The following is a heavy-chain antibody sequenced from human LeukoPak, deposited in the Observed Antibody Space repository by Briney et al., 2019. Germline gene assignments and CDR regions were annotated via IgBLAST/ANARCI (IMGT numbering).Heavy chain of an antibody. CDR2: ISAYYGNT. V-gene: IGHV1-18*01. Sequence: GASVKVSCKASGYTFTSYSINWVRQAPGQGLEWMGRISAYYGNTNYAQKLQGRVTMTTDTSTNTAYMELRSLRSDDTAVYHCARAIHDYGDHWGQGTLVTVSS. J-gene: IGHJ4*02. CDR3: ARAIHDYGDH. CDR1: GYTFTSYS.